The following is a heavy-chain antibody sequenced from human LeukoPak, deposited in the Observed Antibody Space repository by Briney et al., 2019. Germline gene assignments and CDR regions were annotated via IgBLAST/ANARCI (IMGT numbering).Heavy chain of an antibody. CDR2: VWHDGSNR. CDR1: GFTFSSYA. CDR3: ARDGYGSGPDIDY. Sequence: GGSLRLSCTAPGFTFSSYAIHWIRQAPGKGLEWVALVWHDGSNRYYADSVKGRFTISRDDAKNTLYLQMNSLRAEDTAVYYCARDGYGSGPDIDYWGQGTLVTVSS. J-gene: IGHJ4*02. V-gene: IGHV3-33*01. D-gene: IGHD3-10*01.